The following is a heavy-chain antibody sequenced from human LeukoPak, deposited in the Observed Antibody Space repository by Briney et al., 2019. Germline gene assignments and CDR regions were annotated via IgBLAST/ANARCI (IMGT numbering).Heavy chain of an antibody. J-gene: IGHJ5*02. CDR3: ARSPRGSYCSSTSCYVP. V-gene: IGHV4-34*01. CDR1: GFIFSDHY. Sequence: GSLRLSCAASGFIFSDHYMDWVRQPPGKGLEWIGEINHSGSTNYNPSLKSRVTISVDTSKNQFSLKLSSVTAADTAVYYCARSPRGSYCSSTSCYVPWGQGTLVTVSS. D-gene: IGHD2-2*01. CDR2: INHSGST.